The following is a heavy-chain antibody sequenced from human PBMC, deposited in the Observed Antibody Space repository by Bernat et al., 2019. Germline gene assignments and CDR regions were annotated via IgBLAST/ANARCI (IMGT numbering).Heavy chain of an antibody. CDR2: IKSDGSFT. CDR3: VRDREAGWLDP. D-gene: IGHD1-26*01. CDR1: GFTLSDYW. V-gene: IGHV3-74*03. J-gene: IGHJ5*02. Sequence: EVQLVESGGGLVQPGGSLRLSCAASGFTLSDYWMHWVLQLPGKGLVWVSIIKSDGSFTTYADSVKGRFTISRDNAKNTLYLQMNSLRAEDTAVYYCVRDREAGWLDPWGQGTLVTVSS.